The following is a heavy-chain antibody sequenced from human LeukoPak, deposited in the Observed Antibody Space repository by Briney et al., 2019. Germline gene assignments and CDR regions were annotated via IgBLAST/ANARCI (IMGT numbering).Heavy chain of an antibody. CDR2: IKEDGSEK. CDR3: ARGRYPNFRVAASLDY. Sequence: PGGPLRLSCAASGFIFSTYWMSWVRQAPGKGLEWVANIKEDGSEKNYADSVKGRFTISRDNAKNSLYLQMNSLRAEDTAVYYCARGRYPNFRVAASLDYWGQGTLVTVSS. J-gene: IGHJ4*02. V-gene: IGHV3-7*01. D-gene: IGHD2-15*01. CDR1: GFIFSTYW.